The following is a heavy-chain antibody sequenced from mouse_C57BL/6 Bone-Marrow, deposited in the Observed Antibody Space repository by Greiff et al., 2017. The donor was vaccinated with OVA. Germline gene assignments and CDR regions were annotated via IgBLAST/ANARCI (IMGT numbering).Heavy chain of an antibody. D-gene: IGHD6-1*01. CDR2: ICPGSGST. J-gene: IGHJ1*03. Sequence: VQLVESGAELVKPGASVKISFKASGYPFTDYYINWLKQRPGQGLEWIGKICPGSGSTYYNEKFRGKATLTADKSSSTAYMQHRSLTSEDSAVYFCARSSHWYFDVWGTGTTVTVSS. CDR1: GYPFTDYY. V-gene: IGHV1-77*01. CDR3: ARSSHWYFDV.